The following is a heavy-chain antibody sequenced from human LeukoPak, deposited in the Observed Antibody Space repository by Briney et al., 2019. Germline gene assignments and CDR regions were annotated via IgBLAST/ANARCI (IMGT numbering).Heavy chain of an antibody. Sequence: GGSLRLSCAASGFTVSSNYMSWVRQAPGKGLEWVSVIYSGGSAYYADSVKGRFTISRDNSKNTLYLQMNSLRAEDTAVYYCARVTVSADYYYGMDVWGQGTTVTVSS. J-gene: IGHJ6*02. V-gene: IGHV3-53*01. CDR2: IYSGGSA. D-gene: IGHD4-17*01. CDR1: GFTVSSNY. CDR3: ARVTVSADYYYGMDV.